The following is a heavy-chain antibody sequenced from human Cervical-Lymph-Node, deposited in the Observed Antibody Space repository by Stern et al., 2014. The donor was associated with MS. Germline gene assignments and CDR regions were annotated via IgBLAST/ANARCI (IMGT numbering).Heavy chain of an antibody. J-gene: IGHJ4*02. Sequence: VQLVESGGGVVQPGRSLRLSCAASGFTFSSYGMHWVRQAPGKGLEWVAVIWDDGSNKYYADSVQGRFTISRDNSKNTLYLQMSSLGAEDTAIYYCVRGVGLMPVADYWGQGTLVTVSS. CDR3: VRGVGLMPVADY. V-gene: IGHV3-33*01. D-gene: IGHD1-26*01. CDR2: IWDDGSNK. CDR1: GFTFSSYG.